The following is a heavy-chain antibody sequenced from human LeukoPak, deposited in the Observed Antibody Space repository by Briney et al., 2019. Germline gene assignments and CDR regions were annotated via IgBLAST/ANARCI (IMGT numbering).Heavy chain of an antibody. CDR3: AKSPGSGLPHNWFDP. Sequence: PGGSLRLSCAASGFTFSSYWMSWVRQAPGKGLEWVANIKQDGSEKYYVDSVKGRFTISRDNAKNSLYLQMNSLRAEDTAVYYCAKSPGSGLPHNWFDPWGQGTLVTVSS. D-gene: IGHD2-15*01. CDR2: IKQDGSEK. J-gene: IGHJ5*02. CDR1: GFTFSSYW. V-gene: IGHV3-7*03.